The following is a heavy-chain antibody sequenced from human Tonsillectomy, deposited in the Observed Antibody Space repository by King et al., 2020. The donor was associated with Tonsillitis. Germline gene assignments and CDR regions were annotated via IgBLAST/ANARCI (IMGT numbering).Heavy chain of an antibody. Sequence: VQLVESGGGVVQPGRSLRLSCAASGFNFSSYGMHWVRQAPGKGLEWVAVIWYDGTNKYYADSVKGRFTISRDNSKNTLYLQMNSLRAEDTAVYYCAREYAPTVTAYYFVYWGQGTLVTVSS. CDR1: GFNFSSYG. J-gene: IGHJ4*02. CDR2: IWYDGTNK. D-gene: IGHD4-17*01. CDR3: AREYAPTVTAYYFVY. V-gene: IGHV3-33*01.